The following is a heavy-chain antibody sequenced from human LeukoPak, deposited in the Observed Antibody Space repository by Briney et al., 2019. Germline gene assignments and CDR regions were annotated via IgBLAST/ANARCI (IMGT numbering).Heavy chain of an antibody. CDR3: ASPSTVTSLFAFDI. Sequence: SVKVSCKASGGTFSSYAISWVRQAPGQGLEWMGGIIPIFGTANYAQKFQGRVTITADESTSTAYMELSSLRSEDTAVYYCASPSTVTSLFAFDIWGQGTMVTVSS. J-gene: IGHJ3*02. V-gene: IGHV1-69*13. CDR2: IIPIFGTA. CDR1: GGTFSSYA. D-gene: IGHD4-17*01.